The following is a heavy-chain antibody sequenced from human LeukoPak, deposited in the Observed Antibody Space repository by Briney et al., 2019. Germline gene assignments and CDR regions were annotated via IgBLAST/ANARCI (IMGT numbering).Heavy chain of an antibody. Sequence: ASVQVSCKAPGHTFSSNYMHWVRQGPGQGLDWMGMFNPGDGSTTYAQKFRGRVTMTRDTSKSTVYMQLSGLRSEDTAVYYCASCDFWSGYCSSWGQGSLVTVSS. CDR1: GHTFSSNY. J-gene: IGHJ5*02. CDR3: ASCDFWSGYCSS. V-gene: IGHV1-46*01. D-gene: IGHD3-3*01. CDR2: FNPGDGST.